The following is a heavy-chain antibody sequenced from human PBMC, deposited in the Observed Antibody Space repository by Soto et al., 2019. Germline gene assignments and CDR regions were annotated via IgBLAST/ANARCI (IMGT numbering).Heavy chain of an antibody. CDR1: GFTFSSYS. CDR2: ISGSSGCI. CDR3: AKEGYMVRGVIPNWFDP. J-gene: IGHJ5*02. Sequence: GGSLRLSCAASGFTFSSYSMNWVRQAPGKGLEWVSSISGSSGCIYYADSVKGRFTISRDNSKNTLYLQMNSLRAEDTAVYYCAKEGYMVRGVIPNWFDPWGQGTLVTVSS. V-gene: IGHV3-21*04. D-gene: IGHD3-10*01.